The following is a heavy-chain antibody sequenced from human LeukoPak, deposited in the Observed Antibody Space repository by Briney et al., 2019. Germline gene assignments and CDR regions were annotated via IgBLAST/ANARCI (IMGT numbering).Heavy chain of an antibody. Sequence: PSQTLSLTCTVSGGSISSGDYYWSWIRQPPGKGLEWIGYIYYSGSTYYNPSLKSRVTISVDTSKNQFSLKLSSVTAADTAVYYCARDYGDYEAFDIWGQGTMVTVSS. V-gene: IGHV4-30-4*01. D-gene: IGHD4-17*01. CDR1: GGSISSGDYY. J-gene: IGHJ3*02. CDR2: IYYSGST. CDR3: ARDYGDYEAFDI.